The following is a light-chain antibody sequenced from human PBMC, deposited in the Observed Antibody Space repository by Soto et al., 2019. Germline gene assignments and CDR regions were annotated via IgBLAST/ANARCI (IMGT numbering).Light chain of an antibody. CDR1: LSVGTY. J-gene: IGKJ4*01. V-gene: IGKV3-15*01. CDR3: QQYTVWPLVT. CDR2: GAS. Sequence: EIVMTQSPATLSVSPGERATLSCRASLSVGTYLAWYQQKPGQTPRLLIFGASTRATGIPARFSGSGSGSEFTLTISSLQSEDFAVYSCQQYTVWPLVTFGGGTKVEIK.